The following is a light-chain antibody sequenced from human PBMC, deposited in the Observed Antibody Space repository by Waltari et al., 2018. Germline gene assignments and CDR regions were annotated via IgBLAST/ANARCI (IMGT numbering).Light chain of an antibody. CDR2: DDS. CDR1: SSDVGFYNY. J-gene: IGLJ3*02. Sequence: QSALTQPASVSGSPGQSITISCTGTSSDVGFYNYVSWYQQHPGKAPKLMIYDDSERPSGVSNRFSGSKSGNTASLTISGLQAEDEADYYCNSYAGSSSWVFGGGTKLTVL. CDR3: NSYAGSSSWV. V-gene: IGLV2-14*01.